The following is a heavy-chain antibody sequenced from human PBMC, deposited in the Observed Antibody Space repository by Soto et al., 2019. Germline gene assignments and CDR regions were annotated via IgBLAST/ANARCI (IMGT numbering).Heavy chain of an antibody. J-gene: IGHJ4*02. D-gene: IGHD3-9*01. Sequence: PGESLKISCKGSGYSFTNYWIGWVRQMPGKGLEWMGIINPADSDTRYSPSFQGQVTVSVDKSISTAYLQRGRLKASDTAMYYCVRPDSTGYYSHWGQGTPVNVS. CDR1: GYSFTNYW. CDR3: VRPDSTGYYSH. V-gene: IGHV5-51*01. CDR2: INPADSDT.